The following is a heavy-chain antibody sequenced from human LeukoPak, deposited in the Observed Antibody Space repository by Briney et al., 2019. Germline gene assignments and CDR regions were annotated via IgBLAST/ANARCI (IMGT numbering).Heavy chain of an antibody. Sequence: GGSLRLSCAASGFTFRNYAVHWVRQAPGKGLEWVALISYDGTNKYFADSVKGRFTISRDNSKNTLYLQMNSLRAEDTAVYYCARDLFLSGLGGYYFDYCGQGTLVTVSS. D-gene: IGHD3-10*01. J-gene: IGHJ4*02. CDR3: ARDLFLSGLGGYYFDY. CDR2: ISYDGTNK. V-gene: IGHV3-30-3*01. CDR1: GFTFRNYA.